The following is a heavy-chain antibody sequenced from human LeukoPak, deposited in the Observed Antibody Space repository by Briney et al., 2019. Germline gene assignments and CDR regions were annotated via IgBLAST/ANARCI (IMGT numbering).Heavy chain of an antibody. J-gene: IGHJ6*02. CDR2: ISNNGGYT. D-gene: IGHD6-19*01. CDR1: GFTFSSSA. Sequence: GGSLRLSCAASGFTFSSSAMSWVRQAPGKGLEWVSAISNNGGYTYYADSVQGRFTISRDNSKSTLCLQMNSLRVDDTAIYYCAKAYVDSSFYGMDVWGQGTTVIVSS. V-gene: IGHV3-23*01. CDR3: AKAYVDSSFYGMDV.